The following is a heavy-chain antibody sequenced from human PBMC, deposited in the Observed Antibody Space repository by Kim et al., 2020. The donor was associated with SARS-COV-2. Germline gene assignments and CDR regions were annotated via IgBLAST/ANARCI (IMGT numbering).Heavy chain of an antibody. D-gene: IGHD3-10*01. Sequence: GGFLRLSCAGSGFSFSPYWMFWVRQTPGKGLEWVANINQDERKKYYVDSVKDRFTISRDNAKNSLYLQMNSLRAEDTAMYYCTRDLNYYNSGNYYDVFDLWGQGTMVTVSS. CDR1: GFSFSPYW. CDR3: TRDLNYYNSGNYYDVFDL. CDR2: INQDERKK. V-gene: IGHV3-7*01. J-gene: IGHJ3*01.